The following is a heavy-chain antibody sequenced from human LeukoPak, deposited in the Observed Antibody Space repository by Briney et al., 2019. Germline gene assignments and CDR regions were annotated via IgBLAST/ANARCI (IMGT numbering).Heavy chain of an antibody. CDR3: ARAFMGGSGWTGWFDP. CDR1: GFTFSSYG. Sequence: GGSLRLSCAASGFTFSSYGMHWVRQAPGKGLEWVANINQGGSEKYYVASVKGRFTISRDNAKNSLYLQMNSLRAEDTAVYYCARAFMGGSGWTGWFDPWGQGTLVTVSS. D-gene: IGHD6-19*01. V-gene: IGHV3-7*03. J-gene: IGHJ5*02. CDR2: INQGGSEK.